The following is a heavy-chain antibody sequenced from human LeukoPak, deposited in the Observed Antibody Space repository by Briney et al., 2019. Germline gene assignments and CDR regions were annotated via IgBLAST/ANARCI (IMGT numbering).Heavy chain of an antibody. CDR2: INHSGST. CDR1: GGSFSGYY. CDR3: ARGTIVLMVYAVHNWFDP. D-gene: IGHD2-8*01. J-gene: IGHJ5*02. V-gene: IGHV4-34*01. Sequence: TSETLSLTCAVYGGSFSGYYWSWIRQPLGKGLEWIGEINHSGSTNYNPSLKSRVTISVDTSKNQFSLKLSSVTAADTAVYYCARGTIVLMVYAVHNWFDPWGQGTLVTVSS.